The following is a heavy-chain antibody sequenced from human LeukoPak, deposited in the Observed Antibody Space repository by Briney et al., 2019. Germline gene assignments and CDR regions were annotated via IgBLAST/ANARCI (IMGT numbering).Heavy chain of an antibody. Sequence: GGSLSLSCAASGFSFSRYWMHWVRHSPGKGLVWVSRINEDGSTTTYADSVRGRFTISRDNAKNTLNLQMNSLRAEDTAVYYCARDPRGGTLDYWGQGALVTVSS. D-gene: IGHD1-7*01. V-gene: IGHV3-74*03. CDR2: INEDGSTT. CDR3: ARDPRGGTLDY. J-gene: IGHJ4*02. CDR1: GFSFSRYW.